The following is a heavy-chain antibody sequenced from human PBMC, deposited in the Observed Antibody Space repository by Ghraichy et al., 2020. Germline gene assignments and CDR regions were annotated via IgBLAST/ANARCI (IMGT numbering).Heavy chain of an antibody. CDR3: ARSSISAAGIFDY. CDR2: IYYSGST. J-gene: IGHJ4*02. CDR1: GGFVTNTAHY. V-gene: IGHV4-61*08. D-gene: IGHD2-2*01. Sequence: SETLSLTCTVSGGFVTNTAHYWNWIRQPPGKRLEWIGYIYYSGSTKYNPSLKSRVTISVDTSKNQFSLKLSSVTAADTAVYHCARSSISAAGIFDYWGQGTLVTVSS.